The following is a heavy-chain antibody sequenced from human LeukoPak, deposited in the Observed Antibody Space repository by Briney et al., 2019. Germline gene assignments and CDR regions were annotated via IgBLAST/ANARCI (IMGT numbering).Heavy chain of an antibody. J-gene: IGHJ4*02. V-gene: IGHV3-30-3*01. CDR2: ISYDGSNK. D-gene: IGHD1-26*01. Sequence: GGSLRLSCAASGFTFSSYAMHWVRQAPGKGLEWVAVISYDGSNKYYADSVKGRFTISRDNSKNTLYLQMNSLRAEDTAVYYCAKERIVGATQAAFDYWGQGTLVTVSS. CDR3: AKERIVGATQAAFDY. CDR1: GFTFSSYA.